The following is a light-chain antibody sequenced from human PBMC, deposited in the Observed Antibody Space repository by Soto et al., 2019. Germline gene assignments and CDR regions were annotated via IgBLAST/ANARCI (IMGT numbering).Light chain of an antibody. V-gene: IGKV3-15*01. CDR3: QQYNNWPPFT. Sequence: EIVMTQSPATLSVSPGERATLSCRASKSVSSNLAWYQQKPGQAPRLLIYGASTRATGIPARFSGSGSGTEFPLTIRSLQSEDFAVYYCQQYNNWPPFTFGPGTKVDIK. CDR1: KSVSSN. CDR2: GAS. J-gene: IGKJ3*01.